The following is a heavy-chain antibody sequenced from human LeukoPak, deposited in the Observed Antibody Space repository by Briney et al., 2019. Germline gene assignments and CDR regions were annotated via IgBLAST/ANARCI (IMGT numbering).Heavy chain of an antibody. CDR2: FYTSGGA. D-gene: IGHD1-7*01. Sequence: SETLSLTCTVSGGSISAYYWSWIRQPAGRGLEWIGRFYTSGGAHYNPSVQRRGTISIDASKNQIALKLYSVTAADTAVYYCAGALLWESELRPYFAYWGQGALVTVSS. CDR3: AGALLWESELRPYFAY. V-gene: IGHV4-4*07. J-gene: IGHJ4*02. CDR1: GGSISAYY.